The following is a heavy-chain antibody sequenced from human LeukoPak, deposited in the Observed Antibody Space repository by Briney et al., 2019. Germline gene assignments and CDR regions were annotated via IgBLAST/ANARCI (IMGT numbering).Heavy chain of an antibody. J-gene: IGHJ4*02. V-gene: IGHV3-23*01. D-gene: IGHD2-21*02. Sequence: GGSLRLSCAASGFTFSSYAMSWVRQAPGKGLEWVSAISGSGGSTYYADSVKGRFTISRDNSKNTLYLQMNSLRAGDTAVYYCAKSPSDPPLNLASYYFDYWGQGTLVTVSS. CDR2: ISGSGGST. CDR3: AKSPSDPPLNLASYYFDY. CDR1: GFTFSSYA.